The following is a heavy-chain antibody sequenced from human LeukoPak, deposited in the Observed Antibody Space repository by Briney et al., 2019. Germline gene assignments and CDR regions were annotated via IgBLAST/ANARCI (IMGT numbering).Heavy chain of an antibody. CDR3: ARLLVPTTYFYFYYGMDV. Sequence: SETLSLTCTVSGGSISSYYWSWIRQPPGKGLEWIGYIYYSGSTNYNPSLKSRVTISVDTSKNQFSLKLSSVTAADTAVYYCARLLVPTTYFYFYYGMDVWGQGTTVTVSS. CDR1: GGSISSYY. J-gene: IGHJ6*02. CDR2: IYYSGST. V-gene: IGHV4-59*08. D-gene: IGHD4-17*01.